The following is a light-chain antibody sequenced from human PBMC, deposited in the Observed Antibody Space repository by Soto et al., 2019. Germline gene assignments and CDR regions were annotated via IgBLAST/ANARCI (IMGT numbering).Light chain of an antibody. Sequence: QSALTQPASVSGSPGQSITISCTGTSSDVGGYNYVSWYQQHPGKAPKLMIYDVSNQPSGVSNRFSGSKSGNTASLTISGLQAEGEADYYCSSYTSSSTLYVFGTGTKVTVL. CDR1: SSDVGGYNY. CDR3: SSYTSSSTLYV. J-gene: IGLJ1*01. V-gene: IGLV2-14*01. CDR2: DVS.